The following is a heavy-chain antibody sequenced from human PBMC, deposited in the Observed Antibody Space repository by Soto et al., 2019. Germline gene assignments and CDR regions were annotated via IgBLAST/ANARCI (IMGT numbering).Heavy chain of an antibody. CDR2: ISPKSGGT. D-gene: IGHD3-9*01. V-gene: IGHV1-2*02. CDR1: GYSFIDYY. Sequence: QVQLVQSGAEVKKPGASVKVSCEASGYSFIDYYIHWVRQAPGQGFEWMGRISPKSGGTNYAQKFEGRVTLTWDTSLNTAYMELSSLKSDDTAVYCCARPPGYISDWYYFDLWGQGTRVTVSS. J-gene: IGHJ4*02. CDR3: ARPPGYISDWYYFDL.